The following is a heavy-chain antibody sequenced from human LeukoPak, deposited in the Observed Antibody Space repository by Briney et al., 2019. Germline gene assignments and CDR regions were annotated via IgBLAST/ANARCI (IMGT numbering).Heavy chain of an antibody. CDR3: ARDHRGSGSRYYYYYMDV. J-gene: IGHJ6*03. CDR2: LNNDGSST. V-gene: IGHV3-74*01. D-gene: IGHD3-10*01. Sequence: GGSLRLSCAASGFTFSHYWMQWIRQAPGKGLVWVSRLNNDGSSTTYADSVKGRFTISRDNAKNTLYLQMNSLRAEDTAVYYCARDHRGSGSRYYYYYMDVWGKGTTVTISS. CDR1: GFTFSHYW.